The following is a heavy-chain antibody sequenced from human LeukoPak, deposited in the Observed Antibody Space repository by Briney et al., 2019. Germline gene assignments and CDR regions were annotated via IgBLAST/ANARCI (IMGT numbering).Heavy chain of an antibody. V-gene: IGHV4-39*03. J-gene: IGHJ6*03. Sequence: PSETLSLTCTVSGGSISSSSYYWGWIRQPPGKGLEWIGSIYYSGSTYYNPSLKSRVTISVDTSKNQFSLKLSSVTAADTAVYYYAREELGDYSSSSCPSSYYYYMDVWGKGTTVTVSS. CDR2: IYYSGST. CDR3: AREELGDYSSSSCPSSYYYYMDV. CDR1: GGSISSSSYY. D-gene: IGHD2-2*01.